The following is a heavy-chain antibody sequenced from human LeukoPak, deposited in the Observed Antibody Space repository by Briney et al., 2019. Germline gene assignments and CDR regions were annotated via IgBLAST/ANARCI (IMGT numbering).Heavy chain of an antibody. J-gene: IGHJ5*02. CDR1: GFTFSSYW. D-gene: IGHD2-2*02. Sequence: GGSLRLSCAASGFTFSSYWMHWVRQAPGKGLVWVSHINSDGSSTSYADSVKGRFTISRDNAKNTLYLQMNSLRAEDTAVYYCARMTIVVVPAAIRSVWFDPWGQGTLVTVYS. CDR3: ARMTIVVVPAAIRSVWFDP. CDR2: INSDGSST. V-gene: IGHV3-74*01.